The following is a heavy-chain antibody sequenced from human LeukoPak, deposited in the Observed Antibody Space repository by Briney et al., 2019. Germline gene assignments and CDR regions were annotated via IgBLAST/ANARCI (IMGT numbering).Heavy chain of an antibody. CDR1: GFTFSSSS. Sequence: GGSLRLSCAASGFTFSSSSMNWVREAPGKGLEWVSSISSSSSYVYYADSVKGRFTISRDNAKNTLYLQMNSLRAEDTAVYYCAKSKVRGVILPYDYWGQGTLVTVSS. D-gene: IGHD3-10*01. J-gene: IGHJ4*02. CDR2: ISSSSSYV. V-gene: IGHV3-21*04. CDR3: AKSKVRGVILPYDY.